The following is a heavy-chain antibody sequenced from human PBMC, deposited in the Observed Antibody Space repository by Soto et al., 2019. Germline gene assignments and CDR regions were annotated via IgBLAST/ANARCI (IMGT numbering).Heavy chain of an antibody. CDR2: IYHSGST. CDR1: GGSISSGGYS. Sequence: SETLSLTCAVSGGSISSGGYSWSWIRHPPGKGLEWIGYIYHSGSTYYNPSLKSRVTISVDRSKNQFSLKLSSVTAADTAVYYCARQAIAAAGRGYYYYYGMDVWGQGTTLTV. D-gene: IGHD6-13*01. V-gene: IGHV4-30-2*01. CDR3: ARQAIAAAGRGYYYYYGMDV. J-gene: IGHJ6*02.